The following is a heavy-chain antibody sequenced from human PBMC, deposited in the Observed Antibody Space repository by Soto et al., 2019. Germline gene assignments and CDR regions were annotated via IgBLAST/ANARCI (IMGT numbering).Heavy chain of an antibody. CDR1: GFTFRHFA. CDR3: AKDREDHNSVWDGFDV. J-gene: IGHJ3*01. CDR2: IGGGDDDR. Sequence: EMQLLESGGGLVQPGGSLRLSCATSGFTFRHFAMSWVRQAPGKGLEWVSSIGGGDDDRFYSDSVKGRFTITRDNGNNVVYLQMHSLRAEDTALYFCAKDREDHNSVWDGFDVWGQGTVVTVSS. V-gene: IGHV3-23*01. D-gene: IGHD1-1*01.